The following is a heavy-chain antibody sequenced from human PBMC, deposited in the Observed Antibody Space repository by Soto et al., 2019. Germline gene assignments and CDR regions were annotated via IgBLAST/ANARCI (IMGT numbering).Heavy chain of an antibody. J-gene: IGHJ5*02. V-gene: IGHV3-23*01. Sequence: EVQLLESGGGWLQPGGSLRLSCAASGFTFSSYAMNWVRQAPGKGLEWVSGITGSGAGSYYSDSVMGRFTISRRHSKSALDPQMDSLRAEDTAVYCCAKAYSNTWPNGGFDPGGQGTLVTVSS. CDR1: GFTFSSYA. D-gene: IGHD1-26*01. CDR3: AKAYSNTWPNGGFDP. CDR2: ITGSGAGS.